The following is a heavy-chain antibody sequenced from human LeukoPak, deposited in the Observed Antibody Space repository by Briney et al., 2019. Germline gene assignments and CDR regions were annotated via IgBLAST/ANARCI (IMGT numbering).Heavy chain of an antibody. J-gene: IGHJ4*02. CDR3: ARGMVTTDRYYFDY. D-gene: IGHD4-17*01. CDR1: GGSISSGSYY. Sequence: PSEILSLTCTVSGGSISSGSYYWSWIRQPAGKGPEWIGRIHTSGSTNYNPSLKSRVTISVDTSKNQFSLNLSSVTAADTAVYYCARGMVTTDRYYFDYWGQGTLVTVSS. V-gene: IGHV4-61*02. CDR2: IHTSGST.